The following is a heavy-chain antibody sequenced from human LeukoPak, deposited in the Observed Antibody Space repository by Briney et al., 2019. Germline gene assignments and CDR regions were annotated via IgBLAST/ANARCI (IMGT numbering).Heavy chain of an antibody. D-gene: IGHD5-18*01. J-gene: IGHJ6*03. CDR3: ARQGTGGYTPYYYYYMDV. CDR1: GYSFTSYW. CDR2: IYPGDSDT. V-gene: IGHV5-51*01. Sequence: RSGESLKISCKGSGYSFTSYWIGWVRQMPGKGLEWMGIIYPGDSDTRYSPSFQGQVTISADKSISTAYLQWSSLKASDTAMYYCARQGTGGYTPYYYYYMDVWGKGTTVTISS.